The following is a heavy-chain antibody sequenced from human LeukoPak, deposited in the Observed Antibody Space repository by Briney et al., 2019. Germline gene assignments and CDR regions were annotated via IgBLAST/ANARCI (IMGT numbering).Heavy chain of an antibody. CDR3: ARVVSHRWFDP. J-gene: IGHJ5*02. Sequence: PSETLSLTCAVYGGSFSGYYWSWIRQPPGKGLEWIGEINHSGSTNYNPSHKSRVTISVDTSKNQFSLKLSSVTAADTAVYYCARVVSHRWFDPWGQGTLVTVSS. CDR2: INHSGST. V-gene: IGHV4-34*01. D-gene: IGHD3-16*02. CDR1: GGSFSGYY.